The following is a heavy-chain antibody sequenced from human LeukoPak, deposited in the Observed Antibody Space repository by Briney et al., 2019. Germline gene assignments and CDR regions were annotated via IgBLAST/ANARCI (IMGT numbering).Heavy chain of an antibody. D-gene: IGHD3-22*01. CDR1: GASISSYY. CDR2: IYYSGST. CDR3: SRQRAYYYDSSGYWGGANFDY. J-gene: IGHJ4*02. V-gene: IGHV4-59*08. Sequence: SETLSLTCTVSGASISSYYWSWIRQPPGKGLEWIGYIYYSGSTNYNPSLKTRVTISVDTSKNQFSLKLSPVTAADTAVYYCSRQRAYYYDSSGYWGGANFDYWGQGTLVTVSS.